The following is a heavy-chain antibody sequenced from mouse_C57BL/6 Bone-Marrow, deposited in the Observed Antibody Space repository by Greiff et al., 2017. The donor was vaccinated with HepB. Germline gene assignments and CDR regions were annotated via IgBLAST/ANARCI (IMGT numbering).Heavy chain of an antibody. CDR2: IDPSDSET. CDR1: GYTFTSYW. V-gene: IGHV1-52*01. J-gene: IGHJ3*01. Sequence: QVQLKQPGAELVRPGSSVKLSCKASGYTFTSYWMHWVKQRPIQGLEWIGNIDPSDSETHYNQKFKDKATLTVDKSSSTAYMQLSSLTSEDSAVYYCARPYKTTEGFAYWGQGTLVTVSA. CDR3: ARPYKTTEGFAY. D-gene: IGHD1-3*01.